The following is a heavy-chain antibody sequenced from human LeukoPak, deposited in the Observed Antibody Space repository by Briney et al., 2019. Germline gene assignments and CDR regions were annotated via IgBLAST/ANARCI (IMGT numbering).Heavy chain of an antibody. CDR2: ISAYNGNT. D-gene: IGHD3-10*01. CDR3: AGGRYYPDY. CDR1: GYTFTSYG. V-gene: IGHV1-18*01. J-gene: IGHJ4*02. Sequence: ASVKVSCKASGYTFTSYGISWVRQAPGQGLEWMGWISAYNGNTNYAQKFQGRVTITRNTSISTAYMELSSLRSEDTAVYYCAGGRYYPDYWGQGTLVTVSS.